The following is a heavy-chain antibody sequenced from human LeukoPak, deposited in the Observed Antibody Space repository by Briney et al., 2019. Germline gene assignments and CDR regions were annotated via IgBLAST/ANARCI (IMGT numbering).Heavy chain of an antibody. J-gene: IGHJ4*02. V-gene: IGHV4-59*08. CDR1: GGSISSYH. CDR2: IYYSGST. D-gene: IGHD5-24*01. Sequence: SETLSLPCPVSGGSISSYHWSWIRQPPGKGLGWIGYIYYSGSTNYNPSLKSRVTISVDTSKNQLSLKLRSVTAADTAVYYCARGGRDGYTLYPLDYWGQGTLVTVSS. CDR3: ARGGRDGYTLYPLDY.